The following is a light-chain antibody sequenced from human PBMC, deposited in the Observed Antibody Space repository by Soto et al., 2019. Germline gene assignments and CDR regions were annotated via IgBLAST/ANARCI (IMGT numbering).Light chain of an antibody. CDR1: QSLSGTY. J-gene: IGKJ5*01. CDR3: QQYGHSPIT. CDR2: GAS. Sequence: EIVLTQSPGTLSLSPGERVTLSCRACQSLSGTYLAWDQQKPGQAPKFLIYGASNRSTDIPARFSGGGSGTDFALTINGLEPEDSAVYYCQQYGHSPITWGQWTRLQIK. V-gene: IGKV3-20*01.